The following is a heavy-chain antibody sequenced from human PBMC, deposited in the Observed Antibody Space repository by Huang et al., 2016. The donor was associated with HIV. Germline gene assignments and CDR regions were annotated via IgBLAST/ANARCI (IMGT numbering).Heavy chain of an antibody. CDR3: ARAVQSTLRGFDV. J-gene: IGHJ3*01. CDR2: IIYSGSNI. D-gene: IGHD2-2*01. Sequence: DVQLVESGGGLVKPGGSLRLSCAASDFTFSGYNMNWVRQAPGKGLEWVACIIYSGSNIDYADSVKGRFTISRDNAKNSVFLQMNSLRAEDTALYYCARAVQSTLRGFDVWGRGTLVTVSS. CDR1: DFTFSGYN. V-gene: IGHV3-21*02.